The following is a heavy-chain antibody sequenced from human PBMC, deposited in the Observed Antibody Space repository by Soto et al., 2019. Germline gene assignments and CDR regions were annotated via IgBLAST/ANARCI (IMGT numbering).Heavy chain of an antibody. V-gene: IGHV5-10-1*01. CDR2: IDPLDSHT. CDR3: SRHQVGMVAEDF. CDR1: ECIGKTVG. Sequence: VEFTRNSSKASECIGKTVGGIWVGQKPGKGLEWIGRIDPLDSHTKYSPSFEGRVNISADRSIATAYLHWTSLETSDSAIYYCSRHQVGMVAEDFWGQGTLVTVSS. D-gene: IGHD1-26*01. J-gene: IGHJ4*02.